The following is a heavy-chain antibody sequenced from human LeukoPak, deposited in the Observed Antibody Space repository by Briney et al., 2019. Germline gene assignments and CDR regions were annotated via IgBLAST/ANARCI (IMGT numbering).Heavy chain of an antibody. CDR3: FKFAAGPDPYYP. J-gene: IGHJ5*02. CDR2: FDQEDGET. CDR1: GYTLTELS. D-gene: IGHD6-25*01. Sequence: ASVKVSCKVSGYTLTELSMHWVRQAPGKGLEWMGGFDQEDGETIYAQKFQGRVTMTEDTSTDTAYMELNNLNSEDTAIYYCFKFAAGPDPYYPWGQGTLVTVSS. V-gene: IGHV1-24*01.